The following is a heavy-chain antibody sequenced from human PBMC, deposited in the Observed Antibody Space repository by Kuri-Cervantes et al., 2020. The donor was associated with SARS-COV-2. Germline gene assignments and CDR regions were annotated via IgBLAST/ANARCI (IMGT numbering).Heavy chain of an antibody. CDR1: GGYFRGHY. CDR3: GRSPLADITIFGVVTGNNRIDP. J-gene: IGHJ5*02. D-gene: IGHD3-3*01. CDR2: NKHSGST. V-gene: IGHV4-34*01. Sequence: SQTLSLPLAVYGGYFRGHYWSWVRQPPGKGLEWVGENKHSGSTNYNPSLKSRVTISVDTSKNQFSLKQSSVTAAVTAVYYCGRSPLADITIFGVVTGNNRIDPWAQGTLATFPS.